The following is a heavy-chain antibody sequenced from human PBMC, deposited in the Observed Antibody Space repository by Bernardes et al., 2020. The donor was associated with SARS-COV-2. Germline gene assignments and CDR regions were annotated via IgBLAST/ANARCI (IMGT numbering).Heavy chain of an antibody. D-gene: IGHD4-17*01. CDR2: INHSGST. Sequence: SETLSLTCAVYGGSFSGYYWSWIRQPPGKGLEWIGEINHSGSTNYNPSLKSRVTISVDTSKNQFSLKLSSVTAADTAVYYCASLPRWTLGAPKGRLRNGGYWGQGTLVTVSS. CDR1: GGSFSGYY. V-gene: IGHV4-34*01. CDR3: ASLPRWTLGAPKGRLRNGGY. J-gene: IGHJ4*02.